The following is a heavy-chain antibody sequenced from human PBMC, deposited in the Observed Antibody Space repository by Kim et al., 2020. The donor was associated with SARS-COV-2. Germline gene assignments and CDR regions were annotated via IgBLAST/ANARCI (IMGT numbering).Heavy chain of an antibody. CDR1: GFTFTSSA. CDR2: IVVGSGNT. D-gene: IGHD6-13*01. J-gene: IGHJ2*01. Sequence: SVKVSCKASGFTFTSSAMQWVRQARGQRLEWIGWIVVGSGNTNYAQKFQERVTITRDMSTSTAYMELSSLRSEDTAVYYCAAKGKYSSSWWYFDLWGRGTLVTVSS. V-gene: IGHV1-58*02. CDR3: AAKGKYSSSWWYFDL.